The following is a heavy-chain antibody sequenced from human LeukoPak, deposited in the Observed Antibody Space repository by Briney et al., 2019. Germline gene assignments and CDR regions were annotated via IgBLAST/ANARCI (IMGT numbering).Heavy chain of an antibody. CDR2: IRYDGSNK. J-gene: IGHJ6*03. D-gene: IGHD3-16*01. CDR1: GFTFSSYG. V-gene: IGHV3-30*02. Sequence: PGGSLRLSCAASGFTFSSYGMHWVRQAPGKGLEWVAFIRYDGSNKYYADSVKGRFTISRDNSKNTLYLQMNSLRAEDTAVYYCAKAVPGGEYYYYYMDVWGKGTTVTVSS. CDR3: AKAVPGGEYYYYYMDV.